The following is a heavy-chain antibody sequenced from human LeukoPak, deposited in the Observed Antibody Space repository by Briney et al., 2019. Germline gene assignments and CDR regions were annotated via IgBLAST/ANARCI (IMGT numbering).Heavy chain of an antibody. J-gene: IGHJ4*02. CDR3: ARDAETYYYDSSGYYPPWIDY. D-gene: IGHD3-22*01. V-gene: IGHV1-24*01. CDR2: LDPEDGET. CDR1: GYTLTELS. Sequence: ASVKVSCKVSGYTLTELSMHWVRQAPGKGLEWMGGLDPEDGETIYAQKFQGRVTMTEDTSTDTAYMELSSLRSEDTAVYYCARDAETYYYDSSGYYPPWIDYWGQGTLVTVSS.